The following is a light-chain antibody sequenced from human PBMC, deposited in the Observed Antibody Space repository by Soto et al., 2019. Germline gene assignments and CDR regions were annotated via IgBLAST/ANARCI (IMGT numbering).Light chain of an antibody. Sequence: DIQLTQSPSSLSASVGDRVTITCRASRSISSYLNWYQQKPGKAPKLLIYAASNLQTGVPSRFSGIGSGTDFTFTISSLQSEDFATYYCQQSYSTPPTFGQGTRLEI. CDR1: RSISSY. V-gene: IGKV1-39*01. CDR3: QQSYSTPPT. CDR2: AAS. J-gene: IGKJ5*01.